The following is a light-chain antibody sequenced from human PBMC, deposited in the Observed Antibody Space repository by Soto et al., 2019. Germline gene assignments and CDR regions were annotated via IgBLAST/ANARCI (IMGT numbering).Light chain of an antibody. CDR1: QSIRIA. J-gene: IGKJ3*01. CDR2: GTS. CDR3: QQSFTKPYT. V-gene: IGKV1-39*01. Sequence: DIQMTQSPPSLYASVGGTVTITGRASQSIRIALNLYQQKPGKAPNLLSYGTSYLRSGVPSRFSGSASGTDFTLTISGLQPEDFATYYCQQSFTKPYTFGPGTRVDF.